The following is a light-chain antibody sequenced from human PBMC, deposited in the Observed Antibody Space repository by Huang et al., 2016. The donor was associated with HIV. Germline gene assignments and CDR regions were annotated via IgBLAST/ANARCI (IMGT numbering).Light chain of an antibody. Sequence: DIQMTQSPSTLSASVGDRVTITCRASQSIDWLAWFQQKPGKAPTLLIYKAFSLESGVPSRFSGSGSGTEFTLTISSLQPDDSATYYCQQYNNFPYIFGQGTKLEIK. CDR3: QQYNNFPYI. CDR1: QSIDW. CDR2: KAF. V-gene: IGKV1-5*03. J-gene: IGKJ2*01.